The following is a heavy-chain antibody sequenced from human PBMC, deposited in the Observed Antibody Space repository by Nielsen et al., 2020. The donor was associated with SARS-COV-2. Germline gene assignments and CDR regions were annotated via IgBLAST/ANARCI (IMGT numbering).Heavy chain of an antibody. CDR2: ISGTSGTT. CDR1: GFTFSNYA. V-gene: IGHV3-23*01. CDR3: AKDLAGVTGTNLDY. Sequence: GGSLRLSCAASGFTFSNYAMSWVRQAPGKGLEWVSTISGTSGTTYYADSVKGRFTISRDNSKNTLWLQMNSLRAEDTALNYCAKDLAGVTGTNLDYWGQGALVTVSS. D-gene: IGHD1-1*01. J-gene: IGHJ4*02.